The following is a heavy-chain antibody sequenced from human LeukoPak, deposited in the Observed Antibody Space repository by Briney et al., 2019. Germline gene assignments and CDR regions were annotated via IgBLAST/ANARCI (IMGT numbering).Heavy chain of an antibody. V-gene: IGHV4-30-4*01. J-gene: IGHJ4*02. CDR3: ARGPDSSGYYYFDY. Sequence: ASETLSLTCTVSGGSISSGDYYWSWIRQPPGKGLEWIGYIYHSGSTHFNPSLKSRVTISVDTSKNQFSLKLSSVTAADTAVYFCARGPDSSGYYYFDYWGQGTLVTVSS. D-gene: IGHD3-22*01. CDR1: GGSISSGDYY. CDR2: IYHSGST.